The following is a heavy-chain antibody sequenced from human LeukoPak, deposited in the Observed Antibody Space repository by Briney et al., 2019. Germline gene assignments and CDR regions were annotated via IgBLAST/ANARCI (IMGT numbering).Heavy chain of an antibody. J-gene: IGHJ4*02. CDR3: ARHTDTMVRGVIDY. V-gene: IGHV5-51*01. D-gene: IGHD3-10*01. CDR2: IYPGDSDT. CDR1: GYFFTSYW. Sequence: GESLMISCKGAGYFFTSYWIGWVRQLPGKGVGWMGIIYPGDSDTRYSASFQGQVTISADKSISTAYLQWSSLKASATAMYYCARHTDTMVRGVIDYWGQGTLVTVSS.